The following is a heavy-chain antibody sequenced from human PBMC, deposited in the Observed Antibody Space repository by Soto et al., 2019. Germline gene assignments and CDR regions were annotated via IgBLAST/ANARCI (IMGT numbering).Heavy chain of an antibody. D-gene: IGHD3-9*01. Sequence: QVQLQQWGARLLKPSETLSLTCAVYGGSFRGYYWSWIRQSPGKGLEWIAEINDIGSTNYNPSLKSRVSISVDPSKNHFSLKLSSVTAADTAVYYCARVGPKTYYDPLTASELDSWGQGTLVTVSS. CDR3: ARVGPKTYYDPLTASELDS. V-gene: IGHV4-34*02. CDR1: GGSFRGYY. J-gene: IGHJ4*02. CDR2: INDIGST.